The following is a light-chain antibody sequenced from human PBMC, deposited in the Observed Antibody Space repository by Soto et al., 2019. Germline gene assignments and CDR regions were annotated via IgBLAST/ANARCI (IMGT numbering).Light chain of an antibody. CDR2: KAS. J-gene: IGKJ1*01. V-gene: IGKV1-5*03. CDR3: QQYNRYSWT. Sequence: IQMSLSPSAVSASVGDRVTITCRASQSISYWLAWYQQKPGKAPNLLIYKASSLKSGVPSRFSGSGSGTEFTLTISSLQADDFATYYCQQYNRYSWTFGQGTKV. CDR1: QSISYW.